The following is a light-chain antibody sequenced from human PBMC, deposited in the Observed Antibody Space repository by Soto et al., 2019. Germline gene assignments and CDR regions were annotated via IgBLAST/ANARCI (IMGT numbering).Light chain of an antibody. J-gene: IGLJ1*01. CDR2: DVS. V-gene: IGLV2-18*02. CDR1: SSDVGGSNG. CDR3: SSYTSSSTYV. Sequence: QSVLTQPPSVSGSPGQSVAISCTGTSSDVGGSNGVSWYQQPPGTAPKLIIYDVSNRPSGVPDRFSGSKSGNTASLIISGLQAEDEGDYYCSSYTSSSTYVFGTGTQLTVL.